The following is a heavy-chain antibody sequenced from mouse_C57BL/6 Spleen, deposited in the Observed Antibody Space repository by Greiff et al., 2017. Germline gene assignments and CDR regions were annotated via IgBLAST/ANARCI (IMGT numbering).Heavy chain of an antibody. J-gene: IGHJ4*01. D-gene: IGHD1-1*01. V-gene: IGHV1-64*01. Sequence: QVQLQQPGAELVKPGASVKLSCKASGYTFTSYWMHWVKQRPGQGLEWIGMIHPNSGSTNYNEKFKSKATLTVDKSSSTAYMQLRRLTSEDSAVYYCARETTVVGSMDYWGQGTSVTVSS. CDR1: GYTFTSYW. CDR3: ARETTVVGSMDY. CDR2: IHPNSGST.